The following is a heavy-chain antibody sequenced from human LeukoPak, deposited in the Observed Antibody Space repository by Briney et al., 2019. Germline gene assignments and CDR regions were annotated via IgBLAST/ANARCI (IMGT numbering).Heavy chain of an antibody. CDR1: GYTFTSYY. D-gene: IGHD3-10*01. Sequence: GASVKVSCKASGYTFTSYYMHWVRQAPGQGLEWMGIINPSGGSTSYAQKFQGRVTMTRDMSTSTVYMELSTLRSEDTAVYYCARDYYGSGSYHYWGQGTLVTVSS. CDR2: INPSGGST. CDR3: ARDYYGSGSYHY. V-gene: IGHV1-46*01. J-gene: IGHJ4*02.